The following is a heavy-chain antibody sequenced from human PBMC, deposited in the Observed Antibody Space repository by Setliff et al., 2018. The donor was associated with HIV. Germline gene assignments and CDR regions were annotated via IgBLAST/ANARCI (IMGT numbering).Heavy chain of an antibody. V-gene: IGHV4-34*01. D-gene: IGHD1-7*01. Sequence: SETLSLTCAVYGGSFSGYYWSWIRQPPGKGLEWIGEINHSGSTNYNPSLKNRVTISVDTSKNQFSLKLSSVTAADTAVYYCARALGSRYNWNYRYWYFDLWGRGTLVTVSS. CDR1: GGSFSGYY. J-gene: IGHJ2*01. CDR2: INHSGST. CDR3: ARALGSRYNWNYRYWYFDL.